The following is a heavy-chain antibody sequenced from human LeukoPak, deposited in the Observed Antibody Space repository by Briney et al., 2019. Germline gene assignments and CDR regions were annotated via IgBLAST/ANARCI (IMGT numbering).Heavy chain of an antibody. CDR3: AKDLGVGAYLLFDYITSGLDS. J-gene: IGHJ4*02. D-gene: IGHD2/OR15-2a*01. Sequence: KTGGSLRLSCAASGFTFSSYSMNWVRQAPGKGLEWVSSISSSSSYIYYADSVKGRFTISRDNAKNSLYLQMNSLRAEDTAVYYCAKDLGVGAYLLFDYITSGLDSWGQGTLVTVSS. CDR1: GFTFSSYS. CDR2: ISSSSSYI. V-gene: IGHV3-21*01.